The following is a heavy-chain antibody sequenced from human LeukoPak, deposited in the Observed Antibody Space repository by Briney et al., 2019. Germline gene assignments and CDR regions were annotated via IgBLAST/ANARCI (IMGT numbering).Heavy chain of an antibody. CDR2: INPSGGST. CDR3: ARDGHIVEVTPLGYYGMDV. Sequence: GASVKVSCKASGYTFTSYYMHWVRQAPGQGLEWMGIINPSGGSTSSPQKFQGRVTMTRDTSTSTVYMELSSLRSEDTAVYYCARDGHIVEVTPLGYYGMDVWGQGTRVTVSS. V-gene: IGHV1-46*01. D-gene: IGHD2-21*02. CDR1: GYTFTSYY. J-gene: IGHJ6*02.